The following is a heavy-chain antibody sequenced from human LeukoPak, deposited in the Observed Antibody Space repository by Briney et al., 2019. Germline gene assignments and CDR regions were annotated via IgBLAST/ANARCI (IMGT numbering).Heavy chain of an antibody. J-gene: IGHJ3*02. V-gene: IGHV4-59*08. CDR2: IHYTGIN. CDR1: DGSISGYY. Sequence: SETLSLTCTVSDGSISGYYWGWIRQAPGRGLEWIAYIHYTGINNYNPSLKSRAAISVDTSTNQFSLKLSSVTAADTAVYYCARRRDAFDIWGQGTMVTVSS. CDR3: ARRRDAFDI.